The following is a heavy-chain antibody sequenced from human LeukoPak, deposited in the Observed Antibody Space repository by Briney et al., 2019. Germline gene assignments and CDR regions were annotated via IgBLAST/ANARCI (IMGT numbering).Heavy chain of an antibody. V-gene: IGHV3-21*01. CDR3: ARDSRSGYSSSWYGDDY. J-gene: IGHJ4*02. CDR2: ISSSSSYI. CDR1: GFTFSSYS. D-gene: IGHD6-13*01. Sequence: GGSLRLSCVASGFTFSSYSMNWVRQAPGKGLEWVSSISSSSSYIYYADSVKGRFTISRDNAKNSLYLQMNSLRAEDTAVYYCARDSRSGYSSSWYGDDYWGQGTLVTVSS.